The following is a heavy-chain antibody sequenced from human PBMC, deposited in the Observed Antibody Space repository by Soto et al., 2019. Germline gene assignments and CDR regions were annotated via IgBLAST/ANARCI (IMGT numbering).Heavy chain of an antibody. V-gene: IGHV3-23*01. D-gene: IGHD2-15*01. CDR3: AKRRGAGGHFDY. CDR1: GFTFRSYA. CDR2: VSIGGST. J-gene: IGHJ4*02. Sequence: LRLSCAGSGFTFRSYAMDWVRQGPGKGLEWVAVVSIGGSTHYADSVRGRFTISRDNSKNTLSLQMNSLTAEDTAVYFCAKRRGAGGHFDYWGQGALVTVSP.